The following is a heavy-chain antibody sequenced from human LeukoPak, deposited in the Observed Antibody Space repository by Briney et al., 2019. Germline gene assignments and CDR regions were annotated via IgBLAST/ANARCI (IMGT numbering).Heavy chain of an antibody. D-gene: IGHD3-16*01. CDR1: GFTFSSYS. CDR3: ARGRLNVYNWFDP. Sequence: PGGSLRLSCAASGFTFSSYSMNWVRQAPGKGLEWVSSISSSSSYIYYADSVKGRFTISRDNAKNSLYLQMNSLRAEDTAVYYCARGRLNVYNWFDPWGQGTLVTVSS. J-gene: IGHJ5*02. CDR2: ISSSSSYI. V-gene: IGHV3-21*01.